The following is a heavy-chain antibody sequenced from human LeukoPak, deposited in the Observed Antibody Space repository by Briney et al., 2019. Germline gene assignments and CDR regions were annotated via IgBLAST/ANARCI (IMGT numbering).Heavy chain of an antibody. Sequence: SETLSLTCTVSGGSISSGGYYWSWIRQHPGKGLEWIGYIYYSESTYYNPSLKSRATISVDTSKNQFSLKLSSVIAADTAVYYCARAIRIVGATRFDYWGQGTLVTVSS. V-gene: IGHV4-31*03. CDR2: IYYSEST. CDR3: ARAIRIVGATRFDY. CDR1: GGSISSGGYY. D-gene: IGHD1-26*01. J-gene: IGHJ4*02.